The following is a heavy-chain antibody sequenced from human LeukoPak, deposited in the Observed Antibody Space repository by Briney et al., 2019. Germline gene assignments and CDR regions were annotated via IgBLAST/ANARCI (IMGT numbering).Heavy chain of an antibody. CDR3: ARVCEIFGVVYYYYMDV. CDR2: ISGSSSYI. Sequence: GGSLRLSCAASGFTFSIYYMNWVRQAPGKGLEWVSAISGSSSYIYYADSVKGRFTISRDNAKNLLYLQMNSLRAEDTAVYYCARVCEIFGVVYYYYMDVWGKGTTVTVSS. V-gene: IGHV3-21*01. CDR1: GFTFSIYY. D-gene: IGHD3-3*01. J-gene: IGHJ6*03.